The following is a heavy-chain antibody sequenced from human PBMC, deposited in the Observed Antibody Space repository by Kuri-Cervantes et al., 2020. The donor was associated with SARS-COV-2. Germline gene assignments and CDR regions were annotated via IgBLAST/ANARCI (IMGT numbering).Heavy chain of an antibody. CDR3: AKTERLGYSSSWYLDY. CDR1: GYTFTGYY. D-gene: IGHD6-13*01. J-gene: IGHJ4*02. V-gene: IGHV1-2*06. Sequence: ASVKVSCKASGYTFTGYYMHWVRQAPGQGLEWMGRINPNSGGTNYAQKFQGRVTMTRGTSISTAYMELSRLRSDDTAVYYCAKTERLGYSSSWYLDYWGQGTRVTVSS. CDR2: INPNSGGT.